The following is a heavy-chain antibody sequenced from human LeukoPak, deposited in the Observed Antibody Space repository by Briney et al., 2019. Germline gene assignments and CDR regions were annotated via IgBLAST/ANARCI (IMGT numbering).Heavy chain of an antibody. CDR3: ARDNSVRDEAWWFSP. CDR2: ISPSGAST. D-gene: IGHD5-24*01. Sequence: ASVKVSCKASGYTFTDHYMHWVRQAPGQGPEWMGVISPSGASTTYAQTFQGRVTLTRDMSTSTDYLELSSLRSEDTAVYYCARDNSVRDEAWWFSPWGQGTLVTVSS. V-gene: IGHV1-46*01. CDR1: GYTFTDHY. J-gene: IGHJ5*02.